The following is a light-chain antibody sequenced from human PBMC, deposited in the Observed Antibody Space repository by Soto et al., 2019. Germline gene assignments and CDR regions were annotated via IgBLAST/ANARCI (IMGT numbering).Light chain of an antibody. J-gene: IGKJ4*01. V-gene: IGKV3-11*01. CDR1: QSISSH. Sequence: EIVLTQSPATLSLSPGERATLSCRASQSISSHLAWYQQKPGQAPRLLIYGASNRATGIPARFSGSVSGTDFALTISSLEPEDFAVYYCQKRINWPLTFGGGTKVEIK. CDR3: QKRINWPLT. CDR2: GAS.